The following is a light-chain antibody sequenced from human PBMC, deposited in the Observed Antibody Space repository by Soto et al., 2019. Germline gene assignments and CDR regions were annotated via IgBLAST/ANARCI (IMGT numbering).Light chain of an antibody. Sequence: EIVLTQSPGTLSLSPGERATLSCRASQSISSSYLAWYQQKPGQAPRLLIYGASSRATGIPDRFSGSGSGTDFILTISRLEPEDFAVYYCQQYNSWPLTFGGGTKVDIK. V-gene: IGKV3-20*01. J-gene: IGKJ4*01. CDR2: GAS. CDR3: QQYNSWPLT. CDR1: QSISSSY.